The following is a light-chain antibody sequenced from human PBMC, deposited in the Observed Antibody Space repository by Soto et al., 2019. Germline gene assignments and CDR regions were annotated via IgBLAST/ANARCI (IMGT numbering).Light chain of an antibody. CDR3: TSWTSTSTYV. V-gene: IGLV2-14*03. CDR1: SSDVGGYNY. J-gene: IGLJ1*01. Sequence: QSALTQDASVSGSPGQSITISCTGTSSDVGGYNYVSWYQQHPGKAPKLMIYDVFTRPSGVSNRFSGSKSGNTASLTISALQAEDEAEYYCTSWTSTSTYVFGSGTKVTVL. CDR2: DVF.